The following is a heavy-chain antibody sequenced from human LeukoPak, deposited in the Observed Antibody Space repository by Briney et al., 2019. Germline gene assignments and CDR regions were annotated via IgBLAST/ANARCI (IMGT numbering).Heavy chain of an antibody. Sequence: SQTLSLTCTVSGGSISSGGYYWSWIRQPAGKGLEWIGRIYTSGSTNYNPSLKSRVTISVDTSKNQFSLKLSSVTAADTAVYYCATMYYDSSGYAFDIWGQGTMVTVSS. CDR1: GGSISSGGYY. J-gene: IGHJ3*02. CDR3: ATMYYDSSGYAFDI. D-gene: IGHD3-22*01. V-gene: IGHV4-61*02. CDR2: IYTSGST.